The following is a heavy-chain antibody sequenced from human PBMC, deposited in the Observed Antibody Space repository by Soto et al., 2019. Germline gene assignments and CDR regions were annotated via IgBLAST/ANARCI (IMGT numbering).Heavy chain of an antibody. CDR1: GGSISSGGYY. V-gene: IGHV4-31*03. CDR2: IYYSGST. Sequence: TLSLTCTVSGGSISSGGYYWSWIRQHPGKGLEWIGYIYYSGSTYYNPSLKSRVTISVDTSKNQFSLKLSSVTAADTAVYYCARARSETTVILGTYYYYGMDVWG. J-gene: IGHJ6*02. CDR3: ARARSETTVILGTYYYYGMDV. D-gene: IGHD4-4*01.